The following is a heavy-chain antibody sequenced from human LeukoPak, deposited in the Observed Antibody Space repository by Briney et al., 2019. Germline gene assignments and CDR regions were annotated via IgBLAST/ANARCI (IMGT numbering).Heavy chain of an antibody. CDR1: GGSFSGYY. J-gene: IGHJ4*02. D-gene: IGHD3-3*01. V-gene: IGHV4-34*01. CDR3: ARGPSDSNYDFWSGYFPTLDY. Sequence: PSETLSLTCAVYGGSFSGYYWSWIRQPPGKGLEWIGEINHSGSTNYNPSLKSRVTISVDTSKNQFSLKLSSVTAADTAVYYCARGPSDSNYDFWSGYFPTLDYRGQGTLVTVSS. CDR2: INHSGST.